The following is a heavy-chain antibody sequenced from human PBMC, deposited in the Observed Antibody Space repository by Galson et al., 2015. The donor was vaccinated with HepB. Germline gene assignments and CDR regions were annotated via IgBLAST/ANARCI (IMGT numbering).Heavy chain of an antibody. CDR2: INQSGGT. V-gene: IGHV1-2*06. CDR3: ARGYCSGGSCYSGLNY. D-gene: IGHD2-15*01. CDR1: GYTFTGYY. Sequence: SVKVSCKASGYTFTGYYIHWVRQAPGQGLEWMGRINQSGGTNYAQKFQGRVTMTRDTSISTAYMELSRLRSDDTAVYYCARGYCSGGSCYSGLNYWGQGTLVTVSS. J-gene: IGHJ4*02.